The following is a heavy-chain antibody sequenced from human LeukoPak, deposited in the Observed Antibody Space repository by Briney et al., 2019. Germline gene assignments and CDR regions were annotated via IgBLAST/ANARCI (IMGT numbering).Heavy chain of an antibody. CDR1: GGSFSGYY. CDR3: ARVRGQWLVPNYFDY. Sequence: SETLSLTCAVYGGSFSGYYWSWIRQPPGKGLEWIGEINHSGSTNYNPSLKSRVTISVDTSKNQFSLKLSSVTAADTAVYYCARVRGQWLVPNYFDYWGQGTLVTVSS. CDR2: INHSGST. J-gene: IGHJ4*02. V-gene: IGHV4-34*01. D-gene: IGHD6-19*01.